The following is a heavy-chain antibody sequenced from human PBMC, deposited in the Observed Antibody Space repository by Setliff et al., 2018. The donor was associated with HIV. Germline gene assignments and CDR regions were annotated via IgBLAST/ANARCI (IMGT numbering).Heavy chain of an antibody. J-gene: IGHJ3*02. CDR3: ARLGYSGSLVGAFDI. D-gene: IGHD1-26*01. CDR2: IYHSGIT. CDR1: GYSISSGYY. V-gene: IGHV4-38-2*02. Sequence: PSETLSLTCTVSGYSISSGYYWGWIRQPPGKGLEWIGSIYHSGITYYNSSLKSRVTISVDTSKNQLSLNLTSVTAADTAVYYCARLGYSGSLVGAFDIWGQGTMVTVSS.